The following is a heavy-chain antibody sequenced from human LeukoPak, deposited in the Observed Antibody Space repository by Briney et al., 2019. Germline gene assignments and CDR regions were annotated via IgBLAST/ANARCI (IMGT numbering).Heavy chain of an antibody. CDR2: IYTSGST. J-gene: IGHJ6*03. CDR3: ARERSVNYYYYYMDV. D-gene: IGHD4-17*01. V-gene: IGHV4-4*07. CDR1: GGSISSYY. Sequence: SETLSLTCTVSGGSISSYYWSWIRQPAGKRLEWIGRIYTSGSTNYNPSLKSRVTMSVDTSKNQFSLKLSSVTAADTAVYYCARERSVNYYYYYMDVWGKGTTVTVSS.